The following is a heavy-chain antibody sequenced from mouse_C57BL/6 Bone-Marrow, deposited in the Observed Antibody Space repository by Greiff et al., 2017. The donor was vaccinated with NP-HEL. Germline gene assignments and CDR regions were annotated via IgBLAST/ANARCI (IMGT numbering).Heavy chain of an antibody. V-gene: IGHV5-9*01. J-gene: IGHJ4*01. CDR2: ISGGGGNT. D-gene: IGHD3-2*02. Sequence: EVQVVESGGGLVKPGGSLKLSCAASGFTFSSYTMSWVRQTPEKRLEWVATISGGGGNTYYPDSVKGRFTISRDNAKNTLYLPMSSLRSEDTALYYGARHSTAQATGYYAMDYWGQGTSVTVSS. CDR3: ARHSTAQATGYYAMDY. CDR1: GFTFSSYT.